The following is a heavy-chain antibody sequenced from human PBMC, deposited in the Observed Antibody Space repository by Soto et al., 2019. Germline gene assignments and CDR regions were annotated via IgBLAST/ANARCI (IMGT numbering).Heavy chain of an antibody. V-gene: IGHV1-18*01. CDR1: GYTFTSYG. CDR2: ISAYNGNT. CDR3: ARDAQGVFLHY. D-gene: IGHD3-16*01. Sequence: QVQLVQSGAEVKKPGASVKVSCKASGYTFTSYGISWVRQAPGQGLELMGWISAYNGNTNYAQKLQGRATMTRDTSTSTAYMEPRSLRADDTAVYYCARDAQGVFLHYWGQGTLVTVSS. J-gene: IGHJ4*02.